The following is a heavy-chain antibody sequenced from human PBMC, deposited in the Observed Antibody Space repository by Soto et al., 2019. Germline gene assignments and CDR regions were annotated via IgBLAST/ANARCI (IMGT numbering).Heavy chain of an antibody. CDR3: AKDRGTTVNPNWFDP. CDR1: GFTFSSYA. V-gene: IGHV3-23*01. CDR2: ISGSGGST. D-gene: IGHD1-1*01. J-gene: IGHJ5*02. Sequence: GGSLRLSCAASGFTFSSYAMIWVRQAPGKGLEWVSAISGSGGSTYYADSVKGRFTISKDNSKNTLYLQMNSLRAEDTAVYYCAKDRGTTVNPNWFDPWGQGTLVTVSS.